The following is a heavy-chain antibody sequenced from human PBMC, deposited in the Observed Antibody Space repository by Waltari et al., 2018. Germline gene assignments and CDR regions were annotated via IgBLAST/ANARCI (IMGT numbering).Heavy chain of an antibody. CDR3: ARLSLGYCRGASALCYKNDA. D-gene: IGHD2-15*01. V-gene: IGHV4-38-2*01. CDR2: IYHDGTT. J-gene: IGHJ1*01. Sequence: QVELQESGPGLVKPSETLSLTCAVSYYSITGGYYLGWVRQPPGKGLEWIGNIYHDGTTYYSPSLKSRVIITLDTSENRFSLKLTSVTAADTAVYYCARLSLGYCRGASALCYKNDAWGQGTLVTVSS. CDR1: YYSITGGYY.